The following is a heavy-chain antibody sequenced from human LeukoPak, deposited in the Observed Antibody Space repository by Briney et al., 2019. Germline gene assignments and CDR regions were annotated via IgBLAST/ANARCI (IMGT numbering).Heavy chain of an antibody. V-gene: IGHV1-2*02. CDR2: INPNSGGT. Sequence: ASVKVSCKASGYTFTGYYMHWVRQAPGQGLEWMGWINPNSGGTNYAQKLQGRVTMTTDTSTSTAYMELRSLRSDDTAVYYCAREEVVAATDLFDYWGQGTLVTVSS. CDR3: AREEVVAATDLFDY. J-gene: IGHJ4*02. D-gene: IGHD2-15*01. CDR1: GYTFTGYY.